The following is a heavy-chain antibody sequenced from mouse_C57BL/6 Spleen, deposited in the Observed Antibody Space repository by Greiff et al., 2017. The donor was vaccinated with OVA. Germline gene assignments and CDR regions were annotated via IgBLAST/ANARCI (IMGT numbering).Heavy chain of an antibody. V-gene: IGHV1-64*01. J-gene: IGHJ2*01. Sequence: QVQLKQPGAELVKPGASVKLSCKASGYTFTSYWMHWVKQRPGQGLEWIGMIHPNSGSTNYNEKFKSKATLTVDKSSSTAYMQLSSLTSEDSAVYYCASWMGFGLDYWGQGTTLTVSS. CDR3: ASWMGFGLDY. D-gene: IGHD2-3*01. CDR2: IHPNSGST. CDR1: GYTFTSYW.